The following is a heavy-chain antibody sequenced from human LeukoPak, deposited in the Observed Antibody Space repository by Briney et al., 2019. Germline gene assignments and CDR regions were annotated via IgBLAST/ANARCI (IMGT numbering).Heavy chain of an antibody. D-gene: IGHD1-26*01. Sequence: ASVKVSCKASGYTFTGYYMHWVRQAPGQGLEWMGRINPNSGGTNYAQKFQGRVTMTRDTSISTAYMELSRLRSDDTAVYYCAREPRFRSGSNSYTTPKDNWGQGTLVTVSS. V-gene: IGHV1-2*06. CDR3: AREPRFRSGSNSYTTPKDN. CDR1: GYTFTGYY. J-gene: IGHJ4*02. CDR2: INPNSGGT.